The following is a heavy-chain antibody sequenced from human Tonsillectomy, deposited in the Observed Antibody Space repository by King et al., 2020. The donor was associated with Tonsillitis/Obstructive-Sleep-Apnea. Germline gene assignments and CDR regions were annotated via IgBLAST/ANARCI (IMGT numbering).Heavy chain of an antibody. Sequence: VQLQQWGAGLLKPSETLSLTCAVYGGSFSGYYWSWNRQPPRKGLEWIGEISHSGSTNYNPSLKSRVTISVDTSRNQFSLRLTSITAADTAVYYCAKGGLAHDAFDIWGQGTMVTVSS. CDR2: ISHSGST. V-gene: IGHV4-34*01. CDR1: GGSFSGYY. CDR3: AKGGLAHDAFDI. J-gene: IGHJ3*02.